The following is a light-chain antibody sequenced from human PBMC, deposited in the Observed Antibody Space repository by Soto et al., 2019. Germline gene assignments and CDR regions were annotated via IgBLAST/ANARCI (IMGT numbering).Light chain of an antibody. CDR1: SNDVGHSSF. J-gene: IGLJ1*01. CDR2: EVS. CDR3: NAQADNGKHV. Sequence: QSALTQPPSASGSPGQSGTISCTGNSNDVGHSSFISWYQQHPGKGPKLIIYEVSKRPSGVPDRVSASKSVNTASLSVSGLQDEDEADYFCNAQADNGKHVFGTGTKLTVL. V-gene: IGLV2-8*01.